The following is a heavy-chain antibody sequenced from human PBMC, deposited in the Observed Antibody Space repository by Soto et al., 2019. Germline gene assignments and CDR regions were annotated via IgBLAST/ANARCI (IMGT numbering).Heavy chain of an antibody. J-gene: IGHJ5*02. CDR2: IDYSGST. CDR3: SRRAPGGFAP. CDR1: GGTIRSSNYY. D-gene: IGHD3-10*01. V-gene: IGHV4-39*02. Sequence: SESLALTCTVSGGTIRSSNYYWAWIRQPPGKGLEWIGSIDYSGSTYYNPSLKSRVTISVDTSKNHFSLKLGSVTAADTALEDFSRRAPGGFAPWGQGTLVTV.